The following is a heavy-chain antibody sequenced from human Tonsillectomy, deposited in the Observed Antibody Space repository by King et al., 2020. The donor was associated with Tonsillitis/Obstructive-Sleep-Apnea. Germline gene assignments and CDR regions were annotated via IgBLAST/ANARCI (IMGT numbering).Heavy chain of an antibody. D-gene: IGHD5-24*01. CDR3: ARQGKMTRGFDI. Sequence: QMQLQESGPGLVKPSETLSLSCTVSGGSISSRSYQWGWIRQPPGKGLEWIGSIYYSGSTYYNPSLKSRVTISVDTSKNQFSLKLSSVTAADTAVYYCARQGKMTRGFDIWGQGTMVTVSS. CDR1: GGSISSRSYQ. V-gene: IGHV4-39*01. J-gene: IGHJ3*02. CDR2: IYYSGST.